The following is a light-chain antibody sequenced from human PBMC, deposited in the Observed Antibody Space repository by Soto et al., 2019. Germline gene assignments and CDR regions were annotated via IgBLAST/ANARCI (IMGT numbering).Light chain of an antibody. J-gene: IGLJ2*01. CDR3: QSYDSSLSNSV. CDR2: EVS. Sequence: QSALTQPASVSGSPGQSITISCTGTSSDVGRYDYVSWYQLHPGKAPKLMVFEVSNRPSGVSNRFSGSKSGTSASLAITGLQAEDEADYYCQSYDSSLSNSVFGGGTKLTVL. V-gene: IGLV2-14*01. CDR1: SSDVGRYDY.